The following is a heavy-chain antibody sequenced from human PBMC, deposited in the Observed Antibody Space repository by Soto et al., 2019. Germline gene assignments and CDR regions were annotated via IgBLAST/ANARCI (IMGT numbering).Heavy chain of an antibody. CDR3: ERDRITMMGGSYYGMDV. D-gene: IGHD3-22*01. CDR2: IYSGGST. Sequence: PGGSLRLSCASSGFAVSSNYMTWFRQAPGKGLEWVSVIYSGGSTYYADSVKGRFTISRDNSKITLYLQMNSLRAEDTAVYYCERDRITMMGGSYYGMDVWGQGTTVTVSS. CDR1: GFAVSSNY. V-gene: IGHV3-66*01. J-gene: IGHJ6*02.